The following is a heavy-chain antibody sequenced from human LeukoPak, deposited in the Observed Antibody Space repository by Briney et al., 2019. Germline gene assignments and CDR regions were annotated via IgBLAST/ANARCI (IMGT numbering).Heavy chain of an antibody. D-gene: IGHD2-15*01. V-gene: IGHV1-69*01. Sequence: SEKVSRKASGGTYNKHAIKWVRQAPAQGLEWMVGVIPIFGTTRYSQKFQGRLTITADESTSTAYMGLSGLRSDDTAMYYCAREYSVLVPAATPTDYFDSWGQGTLVTVSS. CDR1: GGTYNKHA. CDR2: VIPIFGTT. CDR3: AREYSVLVPAATPTDYFDS. J-gene: IGHJ4*02.